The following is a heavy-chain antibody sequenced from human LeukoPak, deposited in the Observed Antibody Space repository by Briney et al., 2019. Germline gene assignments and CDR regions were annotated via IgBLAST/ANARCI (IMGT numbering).Heavy chain of an antibody. Sequence: SVKVSCKASGGTFSSYAISWVRQAPGQGLEWMGGIIPIFGTANYAQKFQGRVTITADESTSTAYMELSSLRSEDTAVYYCARDAQRRHLGRYCTNGVCYKSYYYYGMDVWGQGTTVTVSS. V-gene: IGHV1-69*13. CDR1: GGTFSSYA. D-gene: IGHD2-8*01. CDR3: ARDAQRRHLGRYCTNGVCYKSYYYYGMDV. CDR2: IIPIFGTA. J-gene: IGHJ6*02.